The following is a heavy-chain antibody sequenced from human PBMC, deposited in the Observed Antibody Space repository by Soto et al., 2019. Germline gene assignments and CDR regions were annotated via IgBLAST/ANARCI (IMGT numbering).Heavy chain of an antibody. CDR3: AKGAEGYVVSSLDF. V-gene: IGHV3-23*01. Sequence: EVQLLESGGGFVQPGGSPRLSCAASGFTFSNYAMTWVRQAPGKGLEWVSAITSTGSSTYYADSVKGRFTISRDNSKNMLFLQINSLRAVDTAVYYCAKGAEGYVVSSLDFWGQGTLVSVSS. D-gene: IGHD5-12*01. J-gene: IGHJ4*02. CDR1: GFTFSNYA. CDR2: ITSTGSST.